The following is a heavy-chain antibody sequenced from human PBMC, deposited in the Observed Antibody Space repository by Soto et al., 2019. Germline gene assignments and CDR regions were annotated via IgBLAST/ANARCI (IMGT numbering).Heavy chain of an antibody. J-gene: IGHJ5*02. D-gene: IGHD6-13*01. V-gene: IGHV4-4*07. CDR2: IYTSGST. CDR3: ARGGAAADYNWFDP. Sequence: PSETLSLTCTVSGGSISSYYWSWIRQPAGKGLEWIGRIYTSGSTNYNPSLKSRVTMSVDTSKNQFSLKLSSVTAADTAVYYCARGGAAADYNWFDPWGQGSLVTVS. CDR1: GGSISSYY.